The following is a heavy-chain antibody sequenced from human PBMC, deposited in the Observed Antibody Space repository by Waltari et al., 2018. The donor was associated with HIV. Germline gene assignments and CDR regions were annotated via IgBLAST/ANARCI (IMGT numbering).Heavy chain of an antibody. CDR1: GYTFTSYG. V-gene: IGHV1-18*01. CDR2: ISVYNGHT. CDR3: ARGAAGYYYYVMDV. Sequence: KKPGASVKVSCKASGYTFTSYGISWVRQAPGQGLEWMGWISVYNGHTNYAQKLQGRVTMTTDTSTSTAYMELRSLRSDDTAVYYCARGAAGYYYYVMDVWGQGTTVTVSS. D-gene: IGHD6-13*01. J-gene: IGHJ6*02.